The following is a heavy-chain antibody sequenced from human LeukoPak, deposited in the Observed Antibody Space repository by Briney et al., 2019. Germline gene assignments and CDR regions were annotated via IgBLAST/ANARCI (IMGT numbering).Heavy chain of an antibody. CDR3: ARRGLKYGGNPDRFDY. V-gene: IGHV1-18*01. D-gene: IGHD4-23*01. CDR2: ISAYNGNT. Sequence: GASVKVSCKASGYTFTSYGISWVRQAPGQGLEWMGWISAYNGNTNYAQKLQGRVTMTTDTSTSTAYMELRSLRSDDTAVYYCARRGLKYGGNPDRFDYWGQGTLVTVSS. J-gene: IGHJ4*02. CDR1: GYTFTSYG.